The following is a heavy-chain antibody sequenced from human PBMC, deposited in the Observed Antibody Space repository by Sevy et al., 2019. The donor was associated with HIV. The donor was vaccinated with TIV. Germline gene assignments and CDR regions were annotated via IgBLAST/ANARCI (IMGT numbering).Heavy chain of an antibody. V-gene: IGHV3-33*01. J-gene: IGHJ4*02. D-gene: IGHD3-22*01. Sequence: GGSLRLSCTTSGFTFSAYAMHWARQAPGKGLEWVAIIWSDGAYQYHGNSVKGRFTISRDNSKNTLYLQMNSLRVEDTAVYYCARGGYYYDNAAYYAFDSWGQGTLVTVSS. CDR2: IWSDGAYQ. CDR1: GFTFSAYA. CDR3: ARGGYYYDNAAYYAFDS.